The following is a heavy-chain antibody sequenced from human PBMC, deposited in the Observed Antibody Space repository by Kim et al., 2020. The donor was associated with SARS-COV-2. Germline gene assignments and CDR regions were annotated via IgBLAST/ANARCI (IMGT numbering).Heavy chain of an antibody. Sequence: QRLQGRVTMTTDTSTSTAYMELRSLRSDDTAVYYCARGPYSSSPHKKFDYWGQGTLVTVSS. D-gene: IGHD6-6*01. V-gene: IGHV1-18*01. CDR3: ARGPYSSSPHKKFDY. J-gene: IGHJ4*02.